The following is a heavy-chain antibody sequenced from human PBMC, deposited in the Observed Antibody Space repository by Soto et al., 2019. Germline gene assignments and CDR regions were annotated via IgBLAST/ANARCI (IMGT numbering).Heavy chain of an antibody. D-gene: IGHD4-17*01. Sequence: GGSLRLSCTASGFTFGDYAMSWFRQAPGKGLEWVGFIRSKAYGGTTEYAASVKGRFTISRDDSKSIAYLQMNSLKTEDTAVYYCTRGGDYGDYWDYYGMDVWGQGTTVTVSS. CDR3: TRGGDYGDYWDYYGMDV. V-gene: IGHV3-49*03. J-gene: IGHJ6*02. CDR2: IRSKAYGGTT. CDR1: GFTFGDYA.